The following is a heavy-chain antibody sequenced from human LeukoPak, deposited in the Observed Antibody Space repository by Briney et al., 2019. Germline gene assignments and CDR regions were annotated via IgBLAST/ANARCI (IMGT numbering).Heavy chain of an antibody. CDR1: GGSISSYY. D-gene: IGHD1-26*01. Sequence: SETLSLTCTVSGGSISSYYWSWIRQPPGKGLEWIGYIYYSGSTNYNPSLKSRVTISVDTSKNQFSLKLSSVTAADTAVYYCAREGRTMGAPYFDYWGQGTLVTVSS. V-gene: IGHV4-59*01. J-gene: IGHJ4*02. CDR2: IYYSGST. CDR3: AREGRTMGAPYFDY.